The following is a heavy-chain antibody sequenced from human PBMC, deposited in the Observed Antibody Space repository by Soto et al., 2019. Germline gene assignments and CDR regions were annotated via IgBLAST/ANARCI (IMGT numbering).Heavy chain of an antibody. CDR1: GGTFSSYA. V-gene: IGHV1-69*01. CDR2: IIPIFGTA. Sequence: QVQLVQSGAEVKKPGSSVKVSCKASGGTFSSYAISWVRQAPGQGLEWMGGIIPIFGTANYAQKFQGRVTITADESTSTAYLELSRLRSEDTAVYYCARSPLGGRSYDSSGYFDYWGQGILVTVSS. D-gene: IGHD3-22*01. CDR3: ARSPLGGRSYDSSGYFDY. J-gene: IGHJ4*02.